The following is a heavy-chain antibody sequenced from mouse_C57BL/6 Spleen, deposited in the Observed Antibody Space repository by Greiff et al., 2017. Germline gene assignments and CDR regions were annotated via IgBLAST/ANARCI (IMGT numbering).Heavy chain of an antibody. CDR3: ARHEEPHIYYDYDGFAY. Sequence: QVQLQQSGAELVKPGASVKLSCKASGYTFTEYTIHWVKQRSGQGLEWIGWFYPGSGSIKYNEKFKDKATLTADKSSSTVCMGLSRLTSEDSAVYFCARHEEPHIYYDYDGFAYWGQGTLVTVS. V-gene: IGHV1-62-2*01. J-gene: IGHJ3*01. D-gene: IGHD2-4*01. CDR2: FYPGSGSI. CDR1: GYTFTEYT.